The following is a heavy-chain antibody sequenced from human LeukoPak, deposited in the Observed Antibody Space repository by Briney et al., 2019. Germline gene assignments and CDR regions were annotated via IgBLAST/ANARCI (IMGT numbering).Heavy chain of an antibody. CDR1: GYTFTSYG. CDR2: ISAYNGNT. V-gene: IGHV1-18*01. Sequence: ASVKVSCKASGYTFTSYGISWVRQAPGQGLEWMGWISAYNGNTNYAQKLQGRVTMTTDTSTSTAYMELSSLRSEDTAVYYCARDGSGRGSGSYYISTDRGFDYWGQGTLVTVSS. J-gene: IGHJ4*02. D-gene: IGHD3-10*01. CDR3: ARDGSGRGSGSYYISTDRGFDY.